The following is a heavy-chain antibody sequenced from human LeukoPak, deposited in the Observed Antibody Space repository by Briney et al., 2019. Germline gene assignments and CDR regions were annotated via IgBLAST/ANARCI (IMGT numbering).Heavy chain of an antibody. CDR2: ISSSSSYI. D-gene: IGHD6-6*01. J-gene: IGHJ4*02. V-gene: IGHV3-21*01. CDR3: ARLAARGYYFDY. Sequence: GGSLRLSCAASGFTFSSYSMNWVRQAPGKGLEWVSSISSSSSYIYYADSVKGRFTISRDNAKNSLYLQMNSLRAEDTAVYYCARLAARGYYFDYWGQGTLVTVSP. CDR1: GFTFSSYS.